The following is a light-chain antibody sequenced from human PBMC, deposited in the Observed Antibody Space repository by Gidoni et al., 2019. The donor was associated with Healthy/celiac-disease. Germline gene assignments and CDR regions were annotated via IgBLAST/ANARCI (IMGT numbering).Light chain of an antibody. CDR3: QQYDNLPFT. V-gene: IGKV1-33*01. J-gene: IGKJ4*01. Sequence: DIQMTPSPSSLSASVGDRVTITCQASQDISNYLNWYQQKPGKPPKLLIYDASNLETGVPSRFSGSGSGTDFTFTISSLQPEDIATYYCQQYDNLPFTFGGGTKVEIK. CDR1: QDISNY. CDR2: DAS.